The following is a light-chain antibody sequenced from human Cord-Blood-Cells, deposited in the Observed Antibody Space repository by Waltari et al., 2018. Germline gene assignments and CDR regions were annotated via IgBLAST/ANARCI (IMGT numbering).Light chain of an antibody. CDR2: SNT. V-gene: IGLV1-44*01. CDR1: SSNIGSNT. J-gene: IGLJ2*01. Sequence: QSVLPQPPSASGTPGQRVTIPCSGRSSNIGSNTVTWYQQLPVTAPKLLTYSNTRRPSGVPDRFSGSKSGTSASLAISGLQSEDEADYYCAAWDDSLNGVVFGGGTKLTVL. CDR3: AAWDDSLNGVV.